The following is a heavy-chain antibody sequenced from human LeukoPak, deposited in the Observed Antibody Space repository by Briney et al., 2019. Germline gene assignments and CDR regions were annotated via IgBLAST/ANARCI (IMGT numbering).Heavy chain of an antibody. CDR1: GFTISSYW. CDR2: IKHDGSET. CDR3: ARGPTDFDASDI. J-gene: IGHJ3*02. V-gene: IGHV3-7*01. Sequence: GGSLRLSCAASGFTISSYWMSWVRQVPGKGLEYVAHIKHDGSETYYVDTVRGRFIISRDNAKNSLYLQMNSLRVEDTAVYHCARGPTDFDASDIWGHGTLVTVSS.